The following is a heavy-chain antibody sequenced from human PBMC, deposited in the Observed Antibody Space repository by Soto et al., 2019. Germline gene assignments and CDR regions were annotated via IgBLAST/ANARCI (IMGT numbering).Heavy chain of an antibody. J-gene: IGHJ6*02. CDR1: GYTFTSYG. V-gene: IGHV1-18*01. CDR3: AFSSGIAALGMDV. CDR2: ISANNGNT. Sequence: QVQLVQSGAEVKKPGASVTVSCKASGYTFTSYGISWVRQAPGQGLEWMGWISANNGNTTHAQKLKGTVTMITETSTNTPYRELGSLSSDDTAVYYCAFSSGIAALGMDVWGQGTTVTVSS. D-gene: IGHD6-13*01.